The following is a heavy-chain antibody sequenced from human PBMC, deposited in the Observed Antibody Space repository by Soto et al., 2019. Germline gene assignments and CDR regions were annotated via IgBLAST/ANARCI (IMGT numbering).Heavy chain of an antibody. CDR3: AKDRADDSSGYVWGFDY. J-gene: IGHJ4*02. CDR2: ISGSGGST. Sequence: EVQLLESGGGLVQPGGSLRLSCAASGFTFSSYSMSWVRQAPGKGLEWVSAISGSGGSTYYADSVKGRFTISRDNSKNTLYLQMNSLRVEDTAVYYCAKDRADDSSGYVWGFDYWGQGNLVTVSS. D-gene: IGHD3-22*01. V-gene: IGHV3-23*01. CDR1: GFTFSSYS.